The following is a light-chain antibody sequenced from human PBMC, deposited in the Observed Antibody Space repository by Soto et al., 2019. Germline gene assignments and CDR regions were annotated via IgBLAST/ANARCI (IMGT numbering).Light chain of an antibody. CDR2: EVS. CDR1: SSDVGGYDF. CDR3: SAFAGSNIV. J-gene: IGLJ1*01. Sequence: QSVLTQPPSASGSPGQTVTISCTGTSSDVGGYDFVSWYQQHPGKAPKLMIYEVSERPSGVPDRFSGSKSGNTASLTVSGLQTEDEADYYCSAFAGSNIVFGTGTNLTVL. V-gene: IGLV2-8*01.